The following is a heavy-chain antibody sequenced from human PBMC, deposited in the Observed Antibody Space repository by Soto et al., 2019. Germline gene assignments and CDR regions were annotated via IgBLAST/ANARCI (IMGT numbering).Heavy chain of an antibody. D-gene: IGHD3-10*01. CDR2: IYYSGST. J-gene: IGHJ4*02. CDR1: GESISGTIYY. CDR3: ARAPRGNYGYPSYFDY. V-gene: IGHV4-61*05. Sequence: SETLSLTCIVSGESISGTIYYWGWIRQPPGKGLEWIGYIYYSGSTNYNPSLKSRVAISVDTSKNQFSLKLSSVTAADTAVYYCARAPRGNYGYPSYFDYWGQGTLVTVSS.